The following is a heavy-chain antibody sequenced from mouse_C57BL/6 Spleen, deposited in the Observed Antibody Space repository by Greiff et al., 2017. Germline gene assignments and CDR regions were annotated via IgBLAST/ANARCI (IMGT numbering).Heavy chain of an antibody. D-gene: IGHD2-5*01. CDR2: IDPANGNT. J-gene: IGHJ4*01. Sequence: VQLKESVAELVRPGASVKLSCTASGFNIKNTYMHWVKQRPEQGLEWIGRIDPANGNTKYAPKFQGKATITADTSSNTAYLQLSSLTSEDTAIYYCARSAYYSNYAYAMDYWGQGTSVTVSS. CDR3: ARSAYYSNYAYAMDY. V-gene: IGHV14-3*01. CDR1: GFNIKNTY.